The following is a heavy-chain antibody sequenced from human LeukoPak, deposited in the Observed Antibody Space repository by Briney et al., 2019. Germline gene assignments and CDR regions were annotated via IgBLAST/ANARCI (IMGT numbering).Heavy chain of an antibody. D-gene: IGHD1-26*01. J-gene: IGHJ3*02. CDR2: IYTSGST. CDR3: AREVRRWELPEDDAFDI. CDR1: GGSISSYY. V-gene: IGHV4-4*07. Sequence: SETLSLTCTVSGGSISSYYWSWIRQPAGKGLEWIGRIYTSGSTNYNPSLKSRVTMSVDTSKNQFSLKLSSVTAADTAVYYCAREVRRWELPEDDAFDIWGQGTMVTVSS.